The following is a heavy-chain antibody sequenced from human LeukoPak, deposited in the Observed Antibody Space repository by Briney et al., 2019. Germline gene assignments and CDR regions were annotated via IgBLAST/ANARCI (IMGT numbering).Heavy chain of an antibody. CDR2: INSDGSWT. CDR1: GNYW. CDR3: VSFYETY. J-gene: IGHJ4*02. D-gene: IGHD2-2*01. Sequence: PGGSLRLSCAASGNYWMHWVRRAPGKGLLWVSHINSDGSWTTYADSVKGRFTISKDNAKNTVYLQMNNLRAEDTAVYYCVSFYETYWGRGTLVTVSS. V-gene: IGHV3-74*01.